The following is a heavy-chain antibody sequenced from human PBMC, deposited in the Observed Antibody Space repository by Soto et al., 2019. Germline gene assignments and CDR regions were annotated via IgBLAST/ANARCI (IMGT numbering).Heavy chain of an antibody. CDR1: GGSMNSGGYC. D-gene: IGHD2-15*01. Sequence: QVKLQESGPGLVKPSQTLSLTCTVSGGSMNSGGYCWSWIRQHPGEGLEWIGCISYGGTTSYIPSLKSRVIISVDTSKNQFSLKLTSVTAADTAVYYCSRGILVWGQGTLITVSS. J-gene: IGHJ4*02. CDR2: ISYGGTT. CDR3: SRGILV. V-gene: IGHV4-31*03.